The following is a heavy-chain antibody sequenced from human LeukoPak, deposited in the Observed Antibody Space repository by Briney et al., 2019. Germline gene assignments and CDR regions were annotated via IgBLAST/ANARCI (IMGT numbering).Heavy chain of an antibody. CDR1: GFTFGGYA. CDR2: IRSKAYGGTI. D-gene: IGHD3-10*01. V-gene: IGHV3-49*04. J-gene: IGHJ4*02. Sequence: GGSLRLSCTASGFTFGGYAMSWVRQAPGKGLEWVGFIRSKAYGGTIQYAASVKGRFSISRDDSKSIAYLQMSSLKTEDTAVYYCTRVRSGNDFDYWGQGTLVTVSS. CDR3: TRVRSGNDFDY.